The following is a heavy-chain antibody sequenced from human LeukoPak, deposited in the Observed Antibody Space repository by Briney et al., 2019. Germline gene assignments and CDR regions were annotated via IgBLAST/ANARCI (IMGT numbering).Heavy chain of an antibody. CDR3: AKQSYSNSWNNFDY. CDR1: GFTFTSSG. Sequence: GGTLRLSCSASGFTFTSSGMSWVRQVPGKGLEWVSAISGSGGSTYYADSVRGRLTISRDNSKNTLYLQMNSLRAEDTAAYYCAKQSYSNSWNNFDYWGQGTLVTVSS. V-gene: IGHV3-23*01. J-gene: IGHJ4*02. CDR2: ISGSGGST. D-gene: IGHD6-13*01.